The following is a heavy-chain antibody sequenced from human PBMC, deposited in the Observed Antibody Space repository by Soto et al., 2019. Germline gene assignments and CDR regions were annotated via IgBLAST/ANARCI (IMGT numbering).Heavy chain of an antibody. J-gene: IGHJ4*02. D-gene: IGHD2-2*01. V-gene: IGHV3-30-3*01. CDR1: GFTFSSYA. CDR3: ARDGSRSVVVPSAEYIDC. Sequence: QVQLVESGGGVVQPGRSLRLSCAASGFTFSSYAMHWVRQAPGKGLEWVAVISYDGSNKYYADSVKGRFTISRDNSKNTLYLQMNSLRAEDTAVYYCARDGSRSVVVPSAEYIDCWGQGTLVTVSS. CDR2: ISYDGSNK.